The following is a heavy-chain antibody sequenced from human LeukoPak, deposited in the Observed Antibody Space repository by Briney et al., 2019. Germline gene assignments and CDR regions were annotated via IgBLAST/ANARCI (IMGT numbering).Heavy chain of an antibody. D-gene: IGHD1-1*01. CDR1: GGSFSGYY. V-gene: IGHV4-59*01. CDR2: IYYNGITT. J-gene: IGHJ4*02. CDR3: ARDSDSAGGRYKWNAQLGY. Sequence: SETLSLICAVYGGSFSGYYWYWIRQPPGKGLEWIGYIYYNGITTIYNPSLKKRVTLSVHTSKNQFSLKLSSVTAADTAVYYCARDSDSAGGRYKWNAQLGYWGQGTLVTVSS.